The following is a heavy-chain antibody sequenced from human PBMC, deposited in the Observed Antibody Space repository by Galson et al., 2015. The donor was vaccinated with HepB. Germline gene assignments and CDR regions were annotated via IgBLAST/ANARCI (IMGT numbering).Heavy chain of an antibody. CDR3: GGSGYDISNYYYFDY. D-gene: IGHD3-22*01. CDR1: GFTFSSYE. J-gene: IGHJ4*02. Sequence: SLRLSCAASGFTFSSYEMNWVRQAPGKGLEWVSYISSSGSVIYYADSVKGRFTISRDNAKNSLWLQMNSLRAEDTAVYYCGGSGYDISNYYYFDYWGQGTLVTVSS. CDR2: ISSSGSVI. V-gene: IGHV3-48*03.